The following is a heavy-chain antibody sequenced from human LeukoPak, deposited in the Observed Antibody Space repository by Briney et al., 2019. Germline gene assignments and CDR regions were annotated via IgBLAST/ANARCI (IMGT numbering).Heavy chain of an antibody. J-gene: IGHJ3*02. D-gene: IGHD1-26*01. CDR1: GFTFSSYW. V-gene: IGHV3-7*01. CDR2: IKQDGSEK. Sequence: QSGGSLRLSCAASGFTFSSYWMSWVRQAPGKGLEWVANIKQDGSEKYYVDSVKGRFTISRDNAKNSLYLQMNSLRAEDTAVYYCASYSGSYYISYAFDIWGQGTMVTVSS. CDR3: ASYSGSYYISYAFDI.